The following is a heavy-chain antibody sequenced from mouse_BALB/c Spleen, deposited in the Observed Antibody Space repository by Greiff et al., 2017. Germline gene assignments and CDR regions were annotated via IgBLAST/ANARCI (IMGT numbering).Heavy chain of an antibody. CDR3: ARLYGNYRFAY. V-gene: IGHV3-2*02. CDR1: GYSITSDYA. D-gene: IGHD2-1*01. CDR2: ISYSGST. J-gene: IGHJ3*01. Sequence: DVKLQESGPGLVKPSQSLSLTCTVTGYSITSDYAWNWIRQFPGNKLEWMGYISYSGSTSYNPSLKSRISITRDTSKNQFFLQLNSVTTEDTATYYCARLYGNYRFAYWGQGTLVTVSA.